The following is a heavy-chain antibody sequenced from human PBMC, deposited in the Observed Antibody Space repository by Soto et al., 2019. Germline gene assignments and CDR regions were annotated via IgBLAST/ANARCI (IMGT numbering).Heavy chain of an antibody. Sequence: QLQLQESGPGLVKPSQTLSLTCTVSGGSLSSGGYYWGWIRQHPGKGLEWIGCIYYSGSTYYNPSLKSRATRAVDTSKKHFPRMLSSVAAADTAVYHWARDCGCDCHNGMDAWGQGTTVTVSS. CDR2: IYYSGST. D-gene: IGHD2-21*02. V-gene: IGHV4-31*03. CDR3: ARDCGCDCHNGMDA. CDR1: GGSLSSGGYY. J-gene: IGHJ6*02.